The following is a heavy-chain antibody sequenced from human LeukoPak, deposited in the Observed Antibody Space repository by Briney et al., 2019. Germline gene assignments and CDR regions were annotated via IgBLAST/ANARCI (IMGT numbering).Heavy chain of an antibody. V-gene: IGHV3-53*01. CDR1: GFTVSSSY. J-gene: IGHJ5*02. CDR3: PKTEYDILTAYSA. D-gene: IGHD3-9*01. CDR2: IGGSGGSK. Sequence: GGSLRLSCAASGFTVSSSYMTWVRQAQGKGLEWVSGIGGSGGSKYYADCVKGRFTLSRDNSKNTLDLQMNSLRAEDTAVFYSPKTEYDILTAYSAWGQGTPVTVSS.